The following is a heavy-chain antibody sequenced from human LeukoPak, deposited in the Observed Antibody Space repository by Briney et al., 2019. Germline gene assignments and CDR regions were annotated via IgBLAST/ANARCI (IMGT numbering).Heavy chain of an antibody. CDR3: AKDRGGSYYYYYYMDV. CDR2: IRYDGSTK. J-gene: IGHJ6*03. V-gene: IGHV3-30*02. CDR1: GFTFSSYG. Sequence: GGSLRLSCAASGFTFSSYGMHWVRRAPGKGLEWVAFIRYDGSTKYYADSVKGRFTISRDNSKDTLYLQMNSLRAEDTAVFYCAKDRGGSYYYYYYMDVWGKGTTVTVSS. D-gene: IGHD2-15*01.